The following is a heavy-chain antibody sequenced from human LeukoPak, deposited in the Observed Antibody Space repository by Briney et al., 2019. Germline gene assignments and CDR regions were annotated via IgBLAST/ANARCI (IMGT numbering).Heavy chain of an antibody. CDR1: GGSISRYY. CDR2: IYYSGST. D-gene: IGHD4-17*01. J-gene: IGHJ4*02. CDR3: ARATVTIADGFDY. V-gene: IGHV4-59*08. Sequence: PSETLSLTCTVSGGSISRYYWSWIRQPPGKGLEWIGYIYYSGSTNYNPSLKSRVTISVDTSKNQFSLKLSSVTAADTAVYYCARATVTIADGFDYWGQGTLVTVSS.